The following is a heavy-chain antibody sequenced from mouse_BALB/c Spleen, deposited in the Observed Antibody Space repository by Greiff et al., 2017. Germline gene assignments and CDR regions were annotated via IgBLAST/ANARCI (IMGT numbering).Heavy chain of an antibody. D-gene: IGHD2-3*01. CDR2: ISYSGST. CDR3: ARYVIPDGYYLTYYAMDY. J-gene: IGHJ4*01. Sequence: EVQLQQSGPGLVKPSQSLSLTCTVTGYSITSDYAWNWIRQFPGNKLEWMGYISYSGSTSSNPSLKSRISITRDTSKNQFFLQLNSVTTEDTATYYCARYVIPDGYYLTYYAMDYWGQGTSVTVSS. V-gene: IGHV3-2*02. CDR1: GYSITSDYA.